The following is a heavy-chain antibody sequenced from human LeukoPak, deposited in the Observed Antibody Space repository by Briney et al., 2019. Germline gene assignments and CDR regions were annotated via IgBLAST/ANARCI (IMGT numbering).Heavy chain of an antibody. CDR1: GYTFTSYD. J-gene: IGHJ4*02. Sequence: GASVKVSCKASGYTFTSYDINWVRQATGQGLEWMGWMNPNSGNTGYAQKFQGRVTMTRNTSISTAYMELSSLRSEDTAVYYCARVGKSWRHFDWLRNPYYFDYWGQGTLVTVSS. CDR3: ARVGKSWRHFDWLRNPYYFDY. V-gene: IGHV1-8*01. D-gene: IGHD3-9*01. CDR2: MNPNSGNT.